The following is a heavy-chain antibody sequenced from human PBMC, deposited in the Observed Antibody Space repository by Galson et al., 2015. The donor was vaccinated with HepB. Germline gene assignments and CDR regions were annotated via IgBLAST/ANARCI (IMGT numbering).Heavy chain of an antibody. Sequence: QSGAEVKKPGESLRISCKGSGYSFNTYWIGWVRQVPGKGLEWMGIIYPGDSTTKYSPPFQGQVTISADTSISTAYLQWSSLKASDTAMYYCARRGGNEFGYWGQGTLVTVSS. CDR1: GYSFNTYW. V-gene: IGHV5-51*01. CDR2: IYPGDSTT. CDR3: ARRGGNEFGY. D-gene: IGHD5-12*01. J-gene: IGHJ4*02.